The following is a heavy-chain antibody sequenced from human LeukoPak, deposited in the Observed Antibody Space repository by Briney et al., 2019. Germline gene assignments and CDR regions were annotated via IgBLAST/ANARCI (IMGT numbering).Heavy chain of an antibody. CDR1: GGSISSSSYY. CDR2: IYYSGST. J-gene: IGHJ4*02. V-gene: IGHV4-39*07. D-gene: IGHD3-16*02. CDR3: ARGRVTFGGVIVIPLYYFDY. Sequence: SQTLSLTCTVSGGSISSSSYYWGWIRQPPGKGLEWIGSIYYSGSTYYNPSLKSRVTISVDTSKNQFSLKLSSVTAADTAVYYCARGRVTFGGVIVIPLYYFDYWGQGTLVTVSS.